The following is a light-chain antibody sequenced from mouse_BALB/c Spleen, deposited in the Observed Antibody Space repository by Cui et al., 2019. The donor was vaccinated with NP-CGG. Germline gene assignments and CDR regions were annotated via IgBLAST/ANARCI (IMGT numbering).Light chain of an antibody. Sequence: QAVVTQESALTTSPGERVPITRRSSTGAVTTSNYANWVQEKPDHLFSGLIGGTNNRAPGVPARFSGSLIGDKAALTITGAQTEDEAIYFCALWYSNHWVFGGGTKLTVL. V-gene: IGLV1*01. CDR1: TGAVTTSNY. CDR3: ALWYSNHWV. CDR2: GTN. J-gene: IGLJ1*01.